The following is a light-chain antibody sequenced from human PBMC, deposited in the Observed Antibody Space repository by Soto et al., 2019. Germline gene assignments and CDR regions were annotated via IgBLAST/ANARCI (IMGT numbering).Light chain of an antibody. CDR3: LWGGRPSWWE. CDR2: GAS. CDR1: QSVSSSY. J-gene: IGKJ5*01. Sequence: YGRRGALVARRIIQSVSSSYLAWYQQKPGQAPRLLIYGASSRATGIPDRFSGCVSGTDFTLTRCALEAVLLTRSSGLWGGRPSWWEIGRGTRLEIK. V-gene: IGKV3-20*01.